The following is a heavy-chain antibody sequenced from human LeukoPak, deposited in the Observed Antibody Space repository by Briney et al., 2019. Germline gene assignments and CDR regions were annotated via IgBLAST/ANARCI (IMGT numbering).Heavy chain of an antibody. CDR2: IFSSAST. D-gene: IGHD2/OR15-2a*01. CDR1: GGSISSGGYY. Sequence: SETLSLTCTVSGGSISSGGYYWSWIRQHPGKGLEWLGSIFSSASTIYNPSLKSRVIISVDTSKNQFSLKLTSVTAADTAVYYCARRVGYCNSNGCPPFDYWGQGTLVTVSS. J-gene: IGHJ4*02. V-gene: IGHV4-30-4*08. CDR3: ARRVGYCNSNGCPPFDY.